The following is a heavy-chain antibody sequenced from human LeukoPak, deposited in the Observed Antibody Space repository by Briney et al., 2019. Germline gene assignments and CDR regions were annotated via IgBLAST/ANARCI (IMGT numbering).Heavy chain of an antibody. CDR1: GFTFDDYA. CDR2: ISWNSGSI. V-gene: IGHV3-9*01. J-gene: IGHJ4*02. Sequence: GGSLRLSCAASGFTFDDYAMHWVRQAPGKGLEWVSGISWNSGSIGYADSVKGRFTISRDNAKNSLYLQMNSLRAEDTALYYCAKDMGYSGYTYYFDYWGQGTLVTVSS. D-gene: IGHD5-12*01. CDR3: AKDMGYSGYTYYFDY.